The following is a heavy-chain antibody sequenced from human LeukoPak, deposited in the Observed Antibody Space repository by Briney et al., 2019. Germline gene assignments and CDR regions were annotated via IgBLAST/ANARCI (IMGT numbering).Heavy chain of an antibody. J-gene: IGHJ4*02. CDR1: GFTFSSYW. V-gene: IGHV3-74*01. Sequence: PGGSLRLSCAASGFTFSSYWMHWVRQAPGKGLVWVSRINSDGSSTSYADSVKGRFTISRDNAKNTLYLQMNSLRAEDTAVYYCAKESSYYDSSGYYYYFDYWGQGTLVTVSS. CDR3: AKESSYYDSSGYYYYFDY. CDR2: INSDGSST. D-gene: IGHD3-22*01.